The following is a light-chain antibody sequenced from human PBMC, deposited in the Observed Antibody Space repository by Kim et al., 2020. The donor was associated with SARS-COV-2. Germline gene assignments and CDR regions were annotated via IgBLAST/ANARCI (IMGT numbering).Light chain of an antibody. V-gene: IGKV2-30*01. Sequence: DVVLTQSPLSLPVTLGQPASISCRSSQSLVYSDGNTYLTRFHQRPGQSPRRLVYKVSSRDSGVPDRFSGSGSGTDFTLKISRVEAEDVGIYYCMQGTHWPPTFGQGTKVDIK. CDR2: KVS. J-gene: IGKJ1*01. CDR3: MQGTHWPPT. CDR1: QSLVYSDGNTY.